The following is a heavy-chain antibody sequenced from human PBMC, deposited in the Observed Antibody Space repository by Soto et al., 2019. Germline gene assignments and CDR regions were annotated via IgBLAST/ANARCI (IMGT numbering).Heavy chain of an antibody. D-gene: IGHD5-18*01. J-gene: IGHJ4*02. Sequence: ASVKVSCKASGYTFTNFGISWVRQAPGQGLEWMGWISAYNGNTNYAQKFQGRVTITRDTSASTAYMELSSLRSEDTAVYYCAGDPGYSYGYNWGQGTLVTVSS. CDR1: GYTFTNFG. CDR3: AGDPGYSYGYN. V-gene: IGHV1-18*01. CDR2: ISAYNGNT.